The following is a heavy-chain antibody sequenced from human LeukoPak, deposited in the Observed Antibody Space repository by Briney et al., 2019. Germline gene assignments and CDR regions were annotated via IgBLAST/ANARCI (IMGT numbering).Heavy chain of an antibody. Sequence: GASVKVSCKASGYTFTSYYMHWVRQAPGQGFEWMGGIIPIFGTANYAQKFQGRVTITADESTSTAYMELSSLRSEDTAIYYCAKDAEMTTINAFDIWGQGTMVTVSS. CDR2: IIPIFGTA. D-gene: IGHD5-24*01. J-gene: IGHJ3*02. V-gene: IGHV1-69*13. CDR1: GYTFTSYY. CDR3: AKDAEMTTINAFDI.